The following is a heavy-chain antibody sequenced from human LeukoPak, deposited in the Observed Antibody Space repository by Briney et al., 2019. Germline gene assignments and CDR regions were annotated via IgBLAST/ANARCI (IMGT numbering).Heavy chain of an antibody. CDR1: GYNFISYY. D-gene: IGHD6-19*01. V-gene: IGHV1-46*01. CDR2: INPSGGST. CDR3: ARGSGTKEQWLVGTRLDY. Sequence: ASVKVSCKASGYNFISYYMHWVRQAPGQGLEWMGIINPSGGSTSYAQKFQGRVTITTDESTSTAYMELSSLRSEDTAVYYCARGSGTKEQWLVGTRLDYWGQGTLVTVSS. J-gene: IGHJ4*02.